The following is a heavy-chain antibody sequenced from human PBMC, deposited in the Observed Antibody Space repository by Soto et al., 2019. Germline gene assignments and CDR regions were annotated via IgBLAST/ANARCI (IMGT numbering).Heavy chain of an antibody. V-gene: IGHV4-39*01. D-gene: IGHD3-22*01. J-gene: IGHJ5*02. Sequence: QLLLQESGPGLVKPSETLSLTCTVSGGSILDSTYYWAWIRQSPGKGLEWIGTIFYSGGTFYTPSLKSRVTMSVDTSNNQFSLKLGSVTAADTAVYYCARQASGYYYGGFDPWGQGTLVTVSS. CDR3: ARQASGYYYGGFDP. CDR2: IFYSGGT. CDR1: GGSILDSTYY.